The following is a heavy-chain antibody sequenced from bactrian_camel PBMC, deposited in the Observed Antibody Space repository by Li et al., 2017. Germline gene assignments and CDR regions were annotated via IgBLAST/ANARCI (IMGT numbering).Heavy chain of an antibody. V-gene: IGHV3S40*01. Sequence: DVQLVESGGGLVQPGGSLRLSCAASGFRFSSYNMNWVRQAPGKGLEWVSANSSDGSTTDYADFVKGRFTISRDNAKDTLTMQIDRLKTEDTAVYYCAAGPVPLGYGPSRLQLNNWGQGTQVTVS. CDR3: AAGPVPLGYGPSRLQLNN. CDR2: NSSDGSTT. D-gene: IGHD5*01. CDR1: GFRFSSYN. J-gene: IGHJ4*01.